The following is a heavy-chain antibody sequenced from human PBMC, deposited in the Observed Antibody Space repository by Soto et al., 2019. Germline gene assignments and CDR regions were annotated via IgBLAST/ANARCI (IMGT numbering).Heavy chain of an antibody. Sequence: QGHLVQSGAEVKKPGTSVKVSCKASGYTFTRYGISWVRQAPGQGLEWMGWISGYNGDTNYAQNLQGRVTMTTATSPSTAYMALRSLTATATAVYYCAKNGRPAYYYYGLDVWGQGTTVTVSS. CDR1: GYTFTRYG. V-gene: IGHV1-18*01. D-gene: IGHD2-2*01. J-gene: IGHJ6*02. CDR3: AKNGRPAYYYYGLDV. CDR2: ISGYNGDT.